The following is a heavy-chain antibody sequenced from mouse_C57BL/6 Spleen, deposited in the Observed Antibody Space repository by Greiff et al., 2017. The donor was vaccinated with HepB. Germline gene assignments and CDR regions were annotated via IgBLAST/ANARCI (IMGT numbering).Heavy chain of an antibody. J-gene: IGHJ1*03. CDR2: IYPGDGDT. Sequence: VQGVESGPELVKPGASVKISCKASGYAFSSSWMNWVKQRPGKGLEWIGRIYPGDGDTNYNGKFKGKATLTADKSSSTAYMQLSSLTSEYSAVYFCARKANWDWYFDVWGTGTTVTVSS. V-gene: IGHV1-82*01. CDR3: ARKANWDWYFDV. D-gene: IGHD4-1*02. CDR1: GYAFSSSW.